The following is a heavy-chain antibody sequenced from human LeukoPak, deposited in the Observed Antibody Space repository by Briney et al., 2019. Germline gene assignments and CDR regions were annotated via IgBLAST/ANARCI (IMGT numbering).Heavy chain of an antibody. CDR1: GFTFSTYV. CDR3: VRGTGY. J-gene: IGHJ4*02. V-gene: IGHV3-64D*06. Sequence: GGSLRLSCSVSGFTFSTYVMHLVRRAPGKGLEYVSAISSNGDNTYYADSVKGRFTISRDNSKNTLYLQMSSLRADDTAVYYCVRGTGYWGQGTLVTVSS. CDR2: ISSNGDNT.